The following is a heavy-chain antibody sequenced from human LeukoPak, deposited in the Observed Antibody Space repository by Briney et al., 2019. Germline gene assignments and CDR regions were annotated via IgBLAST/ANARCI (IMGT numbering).Heavy chain of an antibody. CDR3: AREGY. J-gene: IGHJ4*02. V-gene: IGHV3-7*01. CDR2: IKQDGSEK. Sequence: GGSLRLSCAASGFTFSSNWMSWVRQAPGKGLEWVANIKQDGSEKYYVDSVKGRFTISRDNAKNSLYLQMNSLSAEDTAVYYCAREGYWGQGTLVTVSS. CDR1: GFTFSSNW.